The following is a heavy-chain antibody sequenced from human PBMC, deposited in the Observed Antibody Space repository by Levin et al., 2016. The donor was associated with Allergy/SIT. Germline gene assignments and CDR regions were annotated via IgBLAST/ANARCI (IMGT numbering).Heavy chain of an antibody. V-gene: IGHV1-18*01. CDR2: ISAYNGNT. Sequence: WVRQAPGQGLEWMGWISAYNGNTNYAQKLQGRVTMTTDTSTSTAYMELRSLRSDDTAVYYCARDFRDYCSGGSCGFDPWGQGTLVTVSS. CDR3: ARDFRDYCSGGSCGFDP. J-gene: IGHJ5*02. D-gene: IGHD2-15*01.